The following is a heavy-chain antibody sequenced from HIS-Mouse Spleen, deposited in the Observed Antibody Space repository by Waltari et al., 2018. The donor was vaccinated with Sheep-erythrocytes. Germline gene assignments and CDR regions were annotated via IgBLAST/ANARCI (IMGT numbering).Heavy chain of an antibody. CDR3: AGYSGSLDY. V-gene: IGHV1-2*02. Sequence: QVQLVQSGAEAKKPGASVKVSCKASGYTCTGYDMHWVRQAPGQGLEWMGWINPNSGGTKYAQKLQGRGTMTRDTSISAAYMELSRLRSDDTAVYYCAGYSGSLDYWGQGTLVTVSS. CDR2: INPNSGGT. D-gene: IGHD1-26*01. CDR1: GYTCTGYD. J-gene: IGHJ4*02.